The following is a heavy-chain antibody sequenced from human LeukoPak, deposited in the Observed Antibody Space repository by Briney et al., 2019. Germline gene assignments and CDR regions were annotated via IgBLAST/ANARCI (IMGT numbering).Heavy chain of an antibody. CDR3: AREGDYEGEFDY. D-gene: IGHD4-17*01. J-gene: IGHJ4*02. CDR1: GGSISSYY. V-gene: IGHV4-59*01. Sequence: PSETLSLTCTVSGGSISSYYWGWIRQPPGKGLEWIGSIYHSGSTNYNPSLKSRVTISVDTSKDQFSLKLSSVTAADTAVYYCAREGDYEGEFDYWGQGTLVTVSS. CDR2: IYHSGST.